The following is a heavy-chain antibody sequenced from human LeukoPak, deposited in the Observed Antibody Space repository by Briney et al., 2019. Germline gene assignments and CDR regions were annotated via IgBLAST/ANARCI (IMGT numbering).Heavy chain of an antibody. CDR1: GGTFSSYA. J-gene: IGHJ4*02. CDR2: IIPIFGTA. V-gene: IGHV1-69*13. CDR3: ARYMASSGYYFYYFDY. Sequence: SVKVSCKASGGTFSSYAISWVRQAPGQGLEWMGGIIPIFGTANYAQKFQGRVTITADESTSTAYMELSSLRSEDTAVYYCARYMASSGYYFYYFDYWGQGTLVTVSS. D-gene: IGHD3-22*01.